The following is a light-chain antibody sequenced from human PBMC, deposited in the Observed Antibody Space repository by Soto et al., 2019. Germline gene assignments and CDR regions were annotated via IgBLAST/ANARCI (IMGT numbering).Light chain of an antibody. Sequence: QSVLTQSPSASDSLGASVKLTCTLSSGHSSYAIAWHQQQPEKGPRYLMKLNSDGSHSKGDGIPDRFSGSSSGAERYLTISGLQSEDEADYYCQTWGTGIVFGGGTKLTVL. V-gene: IGLV4-69*01. J-gene: IGLJ2*01. CDR3: QTWGTGIV. CDR2: LNSDGSH. CDR1: SGHSSYA.